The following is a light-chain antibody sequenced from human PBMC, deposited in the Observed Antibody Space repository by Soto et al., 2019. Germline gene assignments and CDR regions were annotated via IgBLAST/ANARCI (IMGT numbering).Light chain of an antibody. CDR2: DVS. J-gene: IGLJ1*01. CDR1: SSDVGGYNY. CDR3: CSYTTSNTPQIV. V-gene: IGLV2-14*01. Sequence: QSALTQPASVSGSPGQSITISCTGTSSDVGGYNYVSWYQQHPGKAPKFMIYDVSNRPSGVSNRFSGSKSGNTASLTISGLQAEDEADYYCCSYTTSNTPQIVFGTGTKVTVL.